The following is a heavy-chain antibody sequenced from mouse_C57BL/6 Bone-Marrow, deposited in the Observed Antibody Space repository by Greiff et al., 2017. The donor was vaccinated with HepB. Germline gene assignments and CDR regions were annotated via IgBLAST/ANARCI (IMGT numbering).Heavy chain of an antibody. J-gene: IGHJ4*01. CDR1: GYTFTSYW. CDR2: IHPNSGST. CDR3: ARSQRRNAMDY. Sequence: QVHVKQPGAELVKPGASVKLSCKASGYTFTSYWLHWVKQRPGQGLEWIGMIHPNSGSTNYNEKFKSKATLTVDKSSSTAYMQLSSLTSEDSAVYYCARSQRRNAMDYWGQGTSVTVSS. V-gene: IGHV1-64*01.